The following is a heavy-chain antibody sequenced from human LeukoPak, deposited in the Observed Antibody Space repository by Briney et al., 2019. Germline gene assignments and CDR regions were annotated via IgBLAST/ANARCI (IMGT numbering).Heavy chain of an antibody. CDR2: IYYGGCT. J-gene: IGHJ4*02. Sequence: SETLSLTCTVSGGSISSYYWSWIRQPPGKGLDWIGYIYYGGCTNYNPSLKSRVTISIDMSKNQFSLKLSSVTAADTAVYYCARGGSLFEYWGQGTLVTVSS. D-gene: IGHD3-10*01. V-gene: IGHV4-59*01. CDR3: ARGGSLFEY. CDR1: GGSISSYY.